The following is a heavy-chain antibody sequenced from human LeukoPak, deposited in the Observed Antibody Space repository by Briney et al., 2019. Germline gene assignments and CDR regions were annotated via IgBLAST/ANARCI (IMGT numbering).Heavy chain of an antibody. J-gene: IGHJ4*02. CDR2: ISGSNSYI. V-gene: IGHV3-21*04. Sequence: PGGSLRLSCAGSGFTFSNYSMNWVRQAPGKGLEWVSSISGSNSYIYYADSVRGRFTISRDNAKNSLYLQMNSLRAEDTAVYYCAEGYSSSWHQFDYWGQGTLVTVSS. CDR1: GFTFSNYS. CDR3: AEGYSSSWHQFDY. D-gene: IGHD6-13*01.